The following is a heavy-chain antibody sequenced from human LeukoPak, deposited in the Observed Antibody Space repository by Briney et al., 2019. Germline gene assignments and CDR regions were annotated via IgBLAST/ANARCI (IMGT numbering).Heavy chain of an antibody. CDR3: ARVGGSNAFDI. V-gene: IGHV3-74*01. CDR1: GFTFSSYW. Sequence: GGSLRLSCAASGFTFSSYWVHWVRQAPGKGLVWVSPINSDGSSTSYADSVKGRFTISRDNAKNTLSLQMNSLRAEDTTVYYCARVGGSNAFDIWGQGTMVIVSS. J-gene: IGHJ3*02. CDR2: INSDGSST. D-gene: IGHD1-26*01.